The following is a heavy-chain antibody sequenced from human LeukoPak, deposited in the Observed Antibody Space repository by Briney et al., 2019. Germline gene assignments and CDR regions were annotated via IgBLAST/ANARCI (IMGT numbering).Heavy chain of an antibody. CDR1: GGSISSYY. CDR3: ARPRGSIAVAGTSNWFDP. Sequence: PSETLSLTCTVSGGSISSYYWSWIRQPAGKGLEWIGRIYTSGSTNYNPSLKSRVTISVDTSKNQFSLKLSSVTAADTAVYYCARPRGSIAVAGTSNWFDPWGQGTLVTVSS. J-gene: IGHJ5*02. V-gene: IGHV4-4*07. CDR2: IYTSGST. D-gene: IGHD6-19*01.